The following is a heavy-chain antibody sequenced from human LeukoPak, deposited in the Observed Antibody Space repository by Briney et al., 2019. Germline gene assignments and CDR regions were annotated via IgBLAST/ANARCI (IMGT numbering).Heavy chain of an antibody. J-gene: IGHJ5*02. V-gene: IGHV3-7*01. CDR1: GFSLSSYW. Sequence: PGGSLRLSCEASGFSLSSYWMSWVRLTPGKGLEWVANIKPDGTDTRQVDSVKGRFTISRDNAKNSLYLQMSGLRGEDTAVYYCARGGASSKPLDAWGQETLVTVSS. CDR3: ARGGASSKPLDA. D-gene: IGHD3-10*01. CDR2: IKPDGTDT.